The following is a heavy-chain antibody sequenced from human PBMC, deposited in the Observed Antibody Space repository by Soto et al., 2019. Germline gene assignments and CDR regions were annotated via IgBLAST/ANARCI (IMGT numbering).Heavy chain of an antibody. V-gene: IGHV1-69*02. CDR1: GGTFSSYT. Sequence: QVQLVQSGAEVKKPGSSVKVSCKASGGTFSSYTISWVRQAPGQRLDWMGRIIPILGIANYAQKFQGRVTITTDKPTSTAYMELSSLRSEDAAVYYGARLPYYYSNGYYFDYWGQGTLVTVSS. CDR3: ARLPYYYSNGYYFDY. J-gene: IGHJ4*02. D-gene: IGHD3-22*01. CDR2: IIPILGIA.